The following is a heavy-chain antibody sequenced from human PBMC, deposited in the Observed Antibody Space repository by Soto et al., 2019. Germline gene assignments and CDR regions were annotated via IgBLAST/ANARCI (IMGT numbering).Heavy chain of an antibody. V-gene: IGHV3-74*01. CDR2: IRSDGSTT. J-gene: IGHJ3*02. Sequence: EVQLVESGGGLVQPGGSLRFSCAGSGFTFSSYWMHWVRQVPGKGLMWVSRIRSDGSTTNYADSVKRRFTIPRDNSKTELYLQMNSLRVEDTAVYYCARRDAFDIWGQGTVVTVSS. CDR1: GFTFSSYW. CDR3: ARRDAFDI.